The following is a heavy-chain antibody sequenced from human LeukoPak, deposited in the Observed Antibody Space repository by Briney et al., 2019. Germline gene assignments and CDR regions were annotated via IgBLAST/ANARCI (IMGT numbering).Heavy chain of an antibody. J-gene: IGHJ4*02. CDR2: INWHGGSA. D-gene: IGHD1-7*01. CDR3: ASGTTFDY. CDR1: GFTFINAW. Sequence: GGSLRLSCAASGFTFINAWMAWVRQAPGKGLEWVSNINWHGGSANYADSVKGRFTISRDNAKNSLYLQMNSLRAEDTAVYYCASGTTFDYWGQGTLVTVSS. V-gene: IGHV3-20*04.